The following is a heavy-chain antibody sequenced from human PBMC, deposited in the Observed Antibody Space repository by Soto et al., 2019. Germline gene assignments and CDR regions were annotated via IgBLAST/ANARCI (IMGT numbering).Heavy chain of an antibody. CDR1: GYTFTDYG. V-gene: IGHV1-18*01. CDR2: STAFNGNT. CDR3: ARISQSDFWSGYYYFFDY. Sequence: QVHLVQSGAEVEKPGASGKGSCKASGYTFTDYGISWVRQAPVQGLQWMGWSTAFNGNTKYAQQFQGRVTMTTDPSTSTAYMELRSLESDDTAVYSCARISQSDFWSGYYYFFDYWCQGTLVTVSS. J-gene: IGHJ4*02. D-gene: IGHD3-3*01.